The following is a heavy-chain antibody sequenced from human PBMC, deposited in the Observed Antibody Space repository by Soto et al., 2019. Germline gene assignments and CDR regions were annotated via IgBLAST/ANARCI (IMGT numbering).Heavy chain of an antibody. CDR3: ARVGADDFGDSGGFDY. J-gene: IGHJ4*02. CDR2: IYYSGRT. CDR1: GGSIRDYF. V-gene: IGHV4-59*01. Sequence: PSETLSLTCTVSGGSIRDYFWTWIRQPPGKGLEWIGYIYYSGRTNYNPSLKSRVSISVDTSKNHFSLQLRSVTAADTAVYYCARVGADDFGDSGGFDYWGQGTLVTVSS. D-gene: IGHD4-17*01.